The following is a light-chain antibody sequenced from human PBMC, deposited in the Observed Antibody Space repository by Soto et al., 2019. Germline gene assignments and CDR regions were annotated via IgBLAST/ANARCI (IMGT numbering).Light chain of an antibody. Sequence: QTVLTQPPSASGTPGQRVDISCSGSSSNIGTNYVYWYQQIPGTAPKLLMYRNNQRPSGVPDRFSGSKSGTSASLAISGLRSEDEATYYCATWDESLSGRVFGGGTQLTVL. CDR2: RNN. V-gene: IGLV1-47*01. CDR3: ATWDESLSGRV. J-gene: IGLJ3*02. CDR1: SSNIGTNY.